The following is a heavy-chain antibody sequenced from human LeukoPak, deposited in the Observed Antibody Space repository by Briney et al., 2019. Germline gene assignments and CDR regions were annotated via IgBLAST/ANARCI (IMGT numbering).Heavy chain of an antibody. Sequence: SETLSLTCAVCGGSFSGYYWSWIRQSPGKGLEWIGEINHSGSTNYNPSLKSRVTISVDTSKNQFSLKLSSVTAADTAVYYCRARVWFGELNYYYYYMDVWGKGTTVTVSS. J-gene: IGHJ6*03. V-gene: IGHV4-34*01. D-gene: IGHD3-10*01. CDR2: INHSGST. CDR3: RARVWFGELNYYYYYMDV. CDR1: GGSFSGYY.